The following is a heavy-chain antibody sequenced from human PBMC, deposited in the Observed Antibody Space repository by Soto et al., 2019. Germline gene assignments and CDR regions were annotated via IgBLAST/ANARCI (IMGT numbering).Heavy chain of an antibody. CDR2: IIPVFGTS. V-gene: IGHV1-69*01. Sequence: QVQLVQSGAEVKKPGSSVNVSCKAHGGTFHIYGLNWVRQAPGKGLEWMGGIIPVFGTSNYAQKFRGRVTITADESTRTAYMELSSLRSEDTAVYYCASKREGRITMVRGVIPYLDYWGQGTLVTVSS. CDR1: GGTFHIYG. CDR3: ASKREGRITMVRGVIPYLDY. J-gene: IGHJ4*02. D-gene: IGHD3-10*01.